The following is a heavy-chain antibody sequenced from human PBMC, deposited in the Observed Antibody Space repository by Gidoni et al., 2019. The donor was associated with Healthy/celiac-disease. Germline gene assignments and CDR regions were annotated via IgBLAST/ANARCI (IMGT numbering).Heavy chain of an antibody. CDR1: GFPFSSYG. J-gene: IGHJ4*02. D-gene: IGHD3-22*01. Sequence: QVQLVESGGGVVQPGRSLRLSCAASGFPFSSYGMHWVRQAPGKGLEWVAVIWYDGSNKYYADSVKGRFTISRDNSKNTLYLQMNSLRAEDTAVYYCARDQGPRPPHYYDSSGYVYWGQGTLVTVSS. V-gene: IGHV3-33*01. CDR2: IWYDGSNK. CDR3: ARDQGPRPPHYYDSSGYVY.